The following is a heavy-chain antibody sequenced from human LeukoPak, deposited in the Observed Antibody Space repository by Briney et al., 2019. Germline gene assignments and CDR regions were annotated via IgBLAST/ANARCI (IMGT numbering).Heavy chain of an antibody. D-gene: IGHD3-10*01. CDR3: TKDFRGSGYFFDY. J-gene: IGHJ4*02. Sequence: GSLRLSCAASGFTVSSSYISWVRQAPGKGLEWVSAIYSGGTTYYADSVRGRFTISRDNSKNTLYLQMDSLRAEDTAIYYCTKDFRGSGYFFDYWGQGTPVTVSS. CDR2: IYSGGTT. V-gene: IGHV3-53*01. CDR1: GFTVSSSY.